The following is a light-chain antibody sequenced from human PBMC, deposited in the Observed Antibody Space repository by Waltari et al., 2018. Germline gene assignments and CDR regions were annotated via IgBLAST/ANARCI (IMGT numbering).Light chain of an antibody. V-gene: IGKV3-11*01. J-gene: IGKJ2*01. CDR2: DAS. CDR3: QQRSNWTPHT. CDR1: QSFGTY. Sequence: EIVLTQSPATLSLSPGETATLPCRARQSFGTYLAWYQQKPGQAPRLLIYDASNRATGSPARFRGSGSGTDFTLTISSLEAEDFAVYYCQQRSNWTPHTFGQGARLEIK.